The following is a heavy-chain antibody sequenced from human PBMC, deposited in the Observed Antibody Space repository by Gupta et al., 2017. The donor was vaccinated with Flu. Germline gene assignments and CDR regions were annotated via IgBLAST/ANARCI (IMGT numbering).Heavy chain of an antibody. J-gene: IGHJ6*02. CDR1: GFTFSSND. V-gene: IGHV3-13*04. Sequence: EVQLVESGGGLVQPGGSLRLSCAASGFTFSSNDMHWVRQVTGKGLEWVSAIGTAGDTYYSDSVKGRFTISRENAKNSWYLQMNSLTAGDTAVYYCVRDGLLNYYYAMDVWGQGTTVTVSS. CDR2: IGTAGDT. CDR3: VRDGLLNYYYAMDV.